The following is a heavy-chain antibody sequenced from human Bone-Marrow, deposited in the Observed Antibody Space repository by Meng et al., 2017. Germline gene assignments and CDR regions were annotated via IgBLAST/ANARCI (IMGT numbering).Heavy chain of an antibody. J-gene: IGHJ4*02. CDR3: AREFRDGYSYGYSGYYFDY. D-gene: IGHD5-18*01. CDR2: ISSSSSYI. V-gene: IGHV3-21*01. Sequence: GESLKISCAASGFTFSSYGMHWVRQAPGKGLEWVSSISSSSSYIYYADSVKGRFTISRDNAKNSLYLQMNSLRAEDTAVYYCAREFRDGYSYGYSGYYFDYWGQGTLVTVSS. CDR1: GFTFSSYG.